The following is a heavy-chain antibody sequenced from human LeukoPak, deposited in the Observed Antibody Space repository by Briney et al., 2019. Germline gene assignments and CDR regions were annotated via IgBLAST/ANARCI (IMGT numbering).Heavy chain of an antibody. D-gene: IGHD3-9*01. V-gene: IGHV3-53*01. J-gene: IGHJ4*02. CDR2: ISGSGPST. CDR3: ARLPTFYYDSSHHHYDY. Sequence: GGSLRLSCAASGFTVSSNYMSWVRQAPGKGLEWASSISGSGPSTDYADSVKGRFTISRDKSKNTLYLQMNSLRAEDTAVYYCARLPTFYYDSSHHHYDYWGQGTLVTVSS. CDR1: GFTVSSNY.